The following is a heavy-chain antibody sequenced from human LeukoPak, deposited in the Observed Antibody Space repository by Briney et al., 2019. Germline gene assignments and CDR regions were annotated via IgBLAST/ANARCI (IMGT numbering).Heavy chain of an antibody. CDR2: IYHTGST. V-gene: IGHV4-38-2*01. J-gene: IGHJ4*02. Sequence: SETLSLTCAVSGYSISSGYYWGWIRQPPGKGLEWIGSIYHTGSTYYHPSLQSRVTISLDSPKNQFSLKLTSVTAADTAVYYCASGGTAVVMALTYYFDTWGQGTPVTVSS. CDR3: ASGGTAVVMALTYYFDT. CDR1: GYSISSGYY. D-gene: IGHD3-22*01.